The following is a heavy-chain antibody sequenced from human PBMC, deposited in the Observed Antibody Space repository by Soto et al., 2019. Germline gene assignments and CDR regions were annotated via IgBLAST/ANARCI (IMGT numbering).Heavy chain of an antibody. J-gene: IGHJ4*02. D-gene: IGHD3-3*01. CDR1: GFTFSSYA. CDR3: AKSPPSYDFWSGDFDY. Sequence: GGSLRLSCAASGFTFSSYAMSWVRQAPGKGLEWVSAISGSGGSTYYADSVKGRFTISRDNSKNTLYLQMNSLRAEDTAVYYCAKSPPSYDFWSGDFDYWGQGTLVTVSS. CDR2: ISGSGGST. V-gene: IGHV3-23*01.